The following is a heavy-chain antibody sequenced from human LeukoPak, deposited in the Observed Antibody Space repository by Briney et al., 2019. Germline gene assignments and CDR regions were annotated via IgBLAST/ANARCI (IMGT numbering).Heavy chain of an antibody. D-gene: IGHD6-13*01. CDR1: GFTFSSYA. V-gene: IGHV3-30*04. CDR2: ISYDGSNK. Sequence: PGRSLRLSCAASGFTFSSYAMHWVRQAPGKGLEWVAVISYDGSNKYYADSVEGRFTISRDNSKNTLYLQMNSLRAEDTAVYYCARVPGSSWYYFDYWGQGTLVTVSS. J-gene: IGHJ4*02. CDR3: ARVPGSSWYYFDY.